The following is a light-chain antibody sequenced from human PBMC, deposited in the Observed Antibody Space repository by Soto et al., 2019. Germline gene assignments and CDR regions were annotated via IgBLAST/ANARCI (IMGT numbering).Light chain of an antibody. V-gene: IGKV1-5*01. Sequence: DIQMTQSPSTLSASVGDRVTITCRASQSISSWLAWYQQKPGKAPKVLIYDASILQSGVPSRFSGSGSGTEFTLTISSLQSDDFATYYCQKYDTYPWTFGQGTKVEIK. J-gene: IGKJ1*01. CDR2: DAS. CDR1: QSISSW. CDR3: QKYDTYPWT.